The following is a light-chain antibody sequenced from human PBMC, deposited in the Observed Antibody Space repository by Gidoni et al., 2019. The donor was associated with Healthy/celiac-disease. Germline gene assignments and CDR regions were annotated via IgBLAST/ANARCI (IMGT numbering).Light chain of an antibody. CDR1: QSISSY. V-gene: IGKV1-39*01. J-gene: IGKJ4*01. CDR3: QQSYSTLT. CDR2: AAS. Sequence: DTQMTQSPSSLSASVGDRVTITCRASQSISSYLNWYQQKPGKAPKLLIYAASSLQSGVPSRFSGSGSGTDFTLTISSLQPEDFATYYCQQSYSTLTFGGXTKVEIK.